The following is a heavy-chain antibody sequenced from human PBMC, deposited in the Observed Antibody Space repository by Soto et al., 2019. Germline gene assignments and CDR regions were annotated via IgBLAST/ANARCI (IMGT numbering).Heavy chain of an antibody. CDR3: ASFLVGATARNDLYS. CDR1: GGSIRSNDYF. D-gene: IGHD2-8*01. J-gene: IGHJ4*02. V-gene: IGHV4-39*01. CDR2: IYSNGGT. Sequence: LQLQESGPGVVKPSETLSLACSVSGGSIRSNDYFWGWVRQPPGKGLEWLASIYSNGGTYDSPSVKSRAIVSIDTSENKFFLTVRSVTSADTAVYYCASFLVGATARNDLYSWGQGTLVNISS.